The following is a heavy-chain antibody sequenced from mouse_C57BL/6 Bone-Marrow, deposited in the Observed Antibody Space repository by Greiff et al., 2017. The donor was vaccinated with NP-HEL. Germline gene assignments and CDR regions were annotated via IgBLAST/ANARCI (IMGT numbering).Heavy chain of an antibody. Sequence: EVQLQQSGPELVKPGASVKISCKASGYTFTDYYMNWVKQSHGKSLEWIGDINPNNGGTSYNQKFKGKATLTVDKSSSTAYMELRSLTSEDSAVYYCARAKRSHYYGSRSSFAYWGQGTLVTVSA. J-gene: IGHJ3*01. V-gene: IGHV1-26*01. CDR2: INPNNGGT. CDR1: GYTFTDYY. CDR3: ARAKRSHYYGSRSSFAY. D-gene: IGHD1-1*01.